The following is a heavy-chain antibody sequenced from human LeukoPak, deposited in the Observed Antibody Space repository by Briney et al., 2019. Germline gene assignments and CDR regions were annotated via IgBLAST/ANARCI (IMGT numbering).Heavy chain of an antibody. CDR3: ARSLGHYYGSGSYWYWSDP. J-gene: IGHJ5*02. CDR1: GYTFTSYG. CDR2: ISAYNGNT. D-gene: IGHD3-10*01. V-gene: IGHV1-18*04. Sequence: ASVKVSCKASGYTFTSYGISWVRQAPGQGLEWMGWISAYNGNTNYAQKLQGRVTMTTDTSTSTAYMELRSLRSDDTAVYYCARSLGHYYGSGSYWYWSDPWGQGTLVTVSS.